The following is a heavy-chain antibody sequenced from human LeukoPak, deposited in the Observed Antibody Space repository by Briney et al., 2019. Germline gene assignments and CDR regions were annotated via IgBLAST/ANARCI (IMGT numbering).Heavy chain of an antibody. Sequence: GGSLRLSCAASGFTFSSYGVHWVRQAPGKGLEWVAVISYDRSNKYYADSVKGRFTISRDNSKNTLYLQMNSLRAEDTAVYYCAKAGYSGSYTDYWGQGTLVTVSS. D-gene: IGHD1-26*01. CDR2: ISYDRSNK. V-gene: IGHV3-30*18. J-gene: IGHJ4*02. CDR1: GFTFSSYG. CDR3: AKAGYSGSYTDY.